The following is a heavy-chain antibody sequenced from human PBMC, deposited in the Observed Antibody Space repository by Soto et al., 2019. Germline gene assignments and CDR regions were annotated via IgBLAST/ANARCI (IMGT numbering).Heavy chain of an antibody. CDR1: GYTFTSYA. Sequence: QVQLVQSGAEVKKPGASVKVSCKASGYTFTSYAMHWVRQAPGQRLEWMGWINAGNGNTKYSQKFQGRVTITRDTSASTAYMELSSLRSEDTAVYYCARVTSLYYFDYWGQGTLVTVSS. D-gene: IGHD3-16*02. J-gene: IGHJ4*02. V-gene: IGHV1-3*01. CDR3: ARVTSLYYFDY. CDR2: INAGNGNT.